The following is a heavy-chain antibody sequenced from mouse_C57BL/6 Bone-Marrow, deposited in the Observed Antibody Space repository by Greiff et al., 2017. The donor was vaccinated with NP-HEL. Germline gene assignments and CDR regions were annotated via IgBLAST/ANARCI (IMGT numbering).Heavy chain of an antibody. CDR3: ARGDYYYGTGFAY. CDR1: GYTFTSYG. CDR2: IYPRSGNT. D-gene: IGHD1-1*01. V-gene: IGHV1-81*01. J-gene: IGHJ3*01. Sequence: QVQLQQSGAELARPGASVKLSCEASGYTFTSYGISWVKQRTGQGLEWIGEIYPRSGNTYYNEKFKGKATLTADKSSSTAYMELRSLTSEDSAVYFCARGDYYYGTGFAYWGQGTLVTVSA.